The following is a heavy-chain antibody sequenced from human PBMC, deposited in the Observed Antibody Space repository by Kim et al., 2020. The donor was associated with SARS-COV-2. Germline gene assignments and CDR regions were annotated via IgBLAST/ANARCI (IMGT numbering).Heavy chain of an antibody. D-gene: IGHD3-10*01. CDR1: GGTFSSYA. CDR2: IIPIFGTA. CDR3: ARDRRGREVRGDHYYYYGMDV. J-gene: IGHJ6*02. V-gene: IGHV1-69*13. Sequence: SVKVSCKASGGTFSSYAISWVRQAPGQGLEWMGGIIPIFGTANYAQKFQGRVTITADESTSTAYMELSSLRSEDTAVYYCARDRRGREVRGDHYYYYGMDVWGQGTTVTVSS.